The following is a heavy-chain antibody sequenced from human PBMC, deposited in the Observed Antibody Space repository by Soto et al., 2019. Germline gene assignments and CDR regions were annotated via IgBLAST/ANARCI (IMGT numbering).Heavy chain of an antibody. V-gene: IGHV3-30*03. D-gene: IGHD3-22*01. CDR2: ISYDGSNK. CDR3: ATTYYYDSSGYGGAFDI. CDR1: GFTFSSYG. J-gene: IGHJ3*02. Sequence: GGSLRLSCAASGFTFSSYGMHWVRQAPGKGLEWVAVISYDGSNKYYADSVKGRFTISRDNSKNTLYLQMNSLRAEDTAVYYCATTYYYDSSGYGGAFDIWGQGTMVTVSS.